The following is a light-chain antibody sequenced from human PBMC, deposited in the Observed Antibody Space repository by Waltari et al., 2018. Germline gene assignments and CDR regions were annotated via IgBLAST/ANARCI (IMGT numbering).Light chain of an antibody. CDR2: EVS. Sequence: SALTQPPSASGSPGQSVTISCTGTSSDVGGYNYVSWYQQHPGKVPKLMIYEVSKRPSGVPDRFSGSKSGNTASLTVSGLQAEDEADYYCSSYAGSNNLGVFGGGTKLTVL. CDR1: SSDVGGYNY. J-gene: IGLJ2*01. V-gene: IGLV2-8*01. CDR3: SSYAGSNNLGV.